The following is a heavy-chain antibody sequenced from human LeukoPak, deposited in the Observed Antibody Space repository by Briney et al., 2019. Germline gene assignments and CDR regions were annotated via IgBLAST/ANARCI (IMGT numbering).Heavy chain of an antibody. CDR2: IYYSGST. Sequence: SETLSLTCTVSGGSISSGGYYWSWIRQHPGKGLEWIGYIYYSGSTYYNPSLKSRVTISVDTSKNQFSLKLSSVTAADTAVYYCARDALEAFDIWGQGTMVTVSS. D-gene: IGHD1-1*01. CDR3: ARDALEAFDI. J-gene: IGHJ3*02. V-gene: IGHV4-31*03. CDR1: GGSISSGGYY.